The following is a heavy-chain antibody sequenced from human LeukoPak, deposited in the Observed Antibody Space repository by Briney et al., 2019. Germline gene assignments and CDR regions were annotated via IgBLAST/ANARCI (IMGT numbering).Heavy chain of an antibody. CDR1: GFTFSTYT. V-gene: IGHV3-21*01. J-gene: IGHJ4*02. CDR2: ISSSSSDI. D-gene: IGHD3/OR15-3a*01. CDR3: ARDATRRFDF. Sequence: GGSLRLSCTASGFTFSTYTMNWVRQAPGKGLEWVSSISSSSSDIYNVDSVKGRFTISRDNAQNSLFLLMNSLRVEDTAVYYCARDATRRFDFWGRGTLVTVSS.